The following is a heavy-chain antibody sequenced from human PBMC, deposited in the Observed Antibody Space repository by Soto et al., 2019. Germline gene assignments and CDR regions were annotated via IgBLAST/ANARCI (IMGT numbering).Heavy chain of an antibody. J-gene: IGHJ3*02. V-gene: IGHV3-30-3*01. CDR2: ISYDGSNK. CDR3: ARSHPRPPIQVPAAMRGAFDI. CDR1: GFTFSSYA. D-gene: IGHD2-2*01. Sequence: GGSLRLSCAASGFTFSSYAMHWVRQAPGKGLEWVAVISYDGSNKYYADSVKGRFTISRDNSKNTLYLQMNSLRAEDTAVYYCARSHPRPPIQVPAAMRGAFDIWGQGTMVTVSS.